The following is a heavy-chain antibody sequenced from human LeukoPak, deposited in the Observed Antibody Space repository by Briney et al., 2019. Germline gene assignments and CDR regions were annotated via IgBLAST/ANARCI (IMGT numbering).Heavy chain of an antibody. V-gene: IGHV1-69*04. J-gene: IGHJ6*02. CDR3: ARDIGSRVVGAPYYYYGMDV. D-gene: IGHD1-26*01. CDR1: GGTFSSYA. CDR2: IIPILGIA. Sequence: ASVKVSCKASGGTFSSYAISWVRQAPGQGLEWMGRIIPILGIANYAQKLQGRVTITADKSTSTAYMELSSLRSEDTAVYYCARDIGSRVVGAPYYYYGMDVWGQGTTVTVSS.